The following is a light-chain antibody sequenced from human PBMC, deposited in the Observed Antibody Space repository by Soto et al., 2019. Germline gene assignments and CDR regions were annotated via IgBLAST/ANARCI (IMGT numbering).Light chain of an antibody. J-gene: IGKJ1*01. Sequence: PGVRATLSCRATQTITSSYLAWYQQKPGQAPRLLIYSASSRATGIPDRFSGSGSGADYTLTISRLEPEDSAMYYCQQYGYSFWTFGQGTKVDIK. CDR3: QQYGYSFWT. CDR2: SAS. CDR1: QTITSSY. V-gene: IGKV3-20*01.